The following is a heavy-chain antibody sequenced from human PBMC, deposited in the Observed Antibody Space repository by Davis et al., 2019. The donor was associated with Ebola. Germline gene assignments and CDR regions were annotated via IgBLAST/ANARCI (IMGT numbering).Heavy chain of an antibody. V-gene: IGHV4-59*12. CDR2: IYYSGST. CDR1: GGSISSYY. CDR3: ARGGRYNWFDP. Sequence: MPSETLSLTCTVSGGSISSYYWSWVRQPPGKGLEWIGYIYYSGSTNYNPSLKSRVTISVDTSKNQFSLKLSSVTAADTAVYYCARGGRYNWFDPWGQGTLVTVSS. J-gene: IGHJ5*02. D-gene: IGHD2-15*01.